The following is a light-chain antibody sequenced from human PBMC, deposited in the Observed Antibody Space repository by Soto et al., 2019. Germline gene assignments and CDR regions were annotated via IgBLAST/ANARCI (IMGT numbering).Light chain of an antibody. CDR1: QSISTY. Sequence: DIQMTQSPSSLSASVGDRVTITCRASQSISTYLNWYQQRPGKAPKLLIYATSTLQSGVPSRFSRSGSGTDFTLTISSLQPEDFVTYYCQQTFSTPPYTFGQGTMLEIK. V-gene: IGKV1-39*01. J-gene: IGKJ2*01. CDR3: QQTFSTPPYT. CDR2: ATS.